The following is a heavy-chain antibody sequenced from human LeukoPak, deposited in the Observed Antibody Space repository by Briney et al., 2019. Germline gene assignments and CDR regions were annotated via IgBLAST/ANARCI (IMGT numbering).Heavy chain of an antibody. Sequence: ASVKVSCKASGYTFTGYYMHWVRQAPGQGLEWMGWINPNSGGTNYAQKFQGRVTMTRDTSISTAYMELSRLRSDDTAVYYCARDRDDFWSGYHHFDYWGQGTLVTVSS. CDR2: INPNSGGT. J-gene: IGHJ4*02. CDR1: GYTFTGYY. D-gene: IGHD3-3*01. CDR3: ARDRDDFWSGYHHFDY. V-gene: IGHV1-2*02.